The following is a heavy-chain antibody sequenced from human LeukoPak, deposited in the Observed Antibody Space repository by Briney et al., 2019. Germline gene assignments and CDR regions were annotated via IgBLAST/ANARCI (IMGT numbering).Heavy chain of an antibody. D-gene: IGHD1-26*01. CDR2: INPNSGGT. V-gene: IGHV1-2*02. J-gene: IGHJ4*02. CDR3: ARDPSTVGATGSDY. CDR1: GYTFTGYY. Sequence: ASVKVSCKASGYTFTGYYMHWVRQAPGQGLEWMGWINPNSGGTNYAQKFQGRVTMTRDTSISTAYMELSRLRSDDTAVYYCARDPSTVGATGSDYWGQGTLVTVSS.